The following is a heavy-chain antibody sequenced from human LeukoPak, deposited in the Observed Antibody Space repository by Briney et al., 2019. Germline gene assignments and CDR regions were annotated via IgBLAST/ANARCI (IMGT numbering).Heavy chain of an antibody. CDR3: ARGIPTYYYDSSGYYYGSNKYYFDY. V-gene: IGHV4-59*01. Sequence: SETLSLTCTVSGGSISSYYWSWIRQPPGKGLEWIGYIYYSGSTNYNPSLKSRVTISVDTSKNQFSLKLSSVTAADTAVYYCARGIPTYYYDSSGYYYGSNKYYFDYWGQGTLVTVSS. CDR1: GGSISSYY. CDR2: IYYSGST. J-gene: IGHJ4*02. D-gene: IGHD3-22*01.